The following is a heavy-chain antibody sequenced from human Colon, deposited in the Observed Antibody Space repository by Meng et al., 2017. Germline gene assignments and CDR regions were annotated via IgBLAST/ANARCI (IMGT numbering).Heavy chain of an antibody. CDR3: ARENSGYDSGGYYFDY. Sequence: SSVKVSCKASGGTFSSYAISWVRQAPGQGLEWMGGIIPIFGTANYAQKFQGRVTITADESTSTAYMELSSLRSEDTAVYYCARENSGYDSGGYYFDYWGQGTLVTVSS. D-gene: IGHD5-12*01. CDR1: GGTFSSYA. V-gene: IGHV1-69*13. J-gene: IGHJ4*02. CDR2: IIPIFGTA.